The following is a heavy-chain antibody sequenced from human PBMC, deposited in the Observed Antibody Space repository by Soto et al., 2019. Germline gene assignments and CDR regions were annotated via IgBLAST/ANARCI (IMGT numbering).Heavy chain of an antibody. CDR1: GASFSRGGYY. V-gene: IGHV4-31*03. CDR3: ARGITMVRGVIVFFDY. CDR2: IYYSGST. J-gene: IGHJ4*02. D-gene: IGHD3-10*01. Sequence: QVQLQESGPGLVKPSQTLSLTGTFPGASFSRGGYYWSWIRNHPGKGLEWIGYIYYSGSTYYNPSLKSRVTISVDTSKNQFSLKLSSVTAADTAVYYCARGITMVRGVIVFFDYWGQGTLVTVSS.